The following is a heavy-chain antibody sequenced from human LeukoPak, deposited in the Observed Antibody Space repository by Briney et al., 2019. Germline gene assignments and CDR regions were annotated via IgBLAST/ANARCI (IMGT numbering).Heavy chain of an antibody. CDR3: ARWGPDKRFDY. CDR1: GFTFDDYA. V-gene: IGHV3-33*02. D-gene: IGHD3-16*01. CDR2: IWYDGSNK. Sequence: PGRSLRLSCAASGFTFDDYAMHWVRQAPGKGLEWVAVIWYDGSNKYYGDSAKGRFTISRDNSKNTLFLQMNSLRVEDTAVYYCARWGPDKRFDYWGQGAPVTVS. J-gene: IGHJ4*02.